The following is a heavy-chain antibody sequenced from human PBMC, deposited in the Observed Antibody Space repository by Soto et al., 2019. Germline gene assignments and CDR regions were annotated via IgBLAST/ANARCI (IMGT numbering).Heavy chain of an antibody. D-gene: IGHD2-15*01. Sequence: EVQLVESGGGLVKPGGSLRLSCAASGFTFSSSTMNWIRQAPGKGLQWVASITNRGTHTYSADSLKGRFTISRDNDKNSLYLQMNNLRAEDTAIYYCARAHEVAWFDSWGLGTLVTVTS. J-gene: IGHJ5*01. CDR1: GFTFSSST. CDR2: ITNRGTHT. V-gene: IGHV3-21*06. CDR3: ARAHEVAWFDS.